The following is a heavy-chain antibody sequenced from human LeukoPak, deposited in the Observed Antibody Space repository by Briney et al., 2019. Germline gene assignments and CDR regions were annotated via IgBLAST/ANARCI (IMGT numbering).Heavy chain of an antibody. CDR1: GFTFSSFA. V-gene: IGHV3-64D*09. Sequence: GGSLRLSCSASGFTFSSFAMHWVRQAAGKGLEYDAAISRNGGSTYYADSVKGRFTISRDNSKNTLYLQMSSLRAEDTAVYLCVKDLRSDFMGVLSRYLSYWGQGTLVTVSS. CDR3: VKDLRSDFMGVLSRYLSY. D-gene: IGHD2/OR15-2a*01. CDR2: ISRNGGST. J-gene: IGHJ4*02.